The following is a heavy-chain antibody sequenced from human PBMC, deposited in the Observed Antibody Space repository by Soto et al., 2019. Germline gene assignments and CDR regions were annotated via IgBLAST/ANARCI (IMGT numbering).Heavy chain of an antibody. J-gene: IGHJ6*02. Sequence: ASVKVSCKASGYTFTSYGISWVRQAPGQGLEWMGWISAYNGNTNYAQKLQGRVTMTTDTSTSTAYMELRSLRSDDTAVYYCARDGRIAVAEYYYYGMDVCGQGTTVTVSS. CDR1: GYTFTSYG. D-gene: IGHD6-19*01. CDR3: ARDGRIAVAEYYYYGMDV. V-gene: IGHV1-18*01. CDR2: ISAYNGNT.